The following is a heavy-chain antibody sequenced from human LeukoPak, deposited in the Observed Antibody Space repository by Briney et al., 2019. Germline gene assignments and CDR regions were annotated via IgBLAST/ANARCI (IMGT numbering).Heavy chain of an antibody. CDR1: GGSFSGYY. Sequence: PSETLSLTCAVYGGSFSGYYWSWIRQPPGKGLEWIGEINHSGSTNYNPSLKSRVTISVDTSKNQFSLKLSSVTAADTAVYYCAGGYSSGWYSTRGRFDYWGQGTLVTVSS. V-gene: IGHV4-34*01. CDR2: INHSGST. D-gene: IGHD6-19*01. J-gene: IGHJ4*02. CDR3: AGGYSSGWYSTRGRFDY.